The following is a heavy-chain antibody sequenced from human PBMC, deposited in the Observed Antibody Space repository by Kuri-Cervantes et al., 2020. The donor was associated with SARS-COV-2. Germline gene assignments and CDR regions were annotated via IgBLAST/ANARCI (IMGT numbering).Heavy chain of an antibody. Sequence: SETLSLTCTVAGGSISSSSYYWGWIRQPPGKGLEWIGCIYYSGSTYYNLSLKSRVTIAVDTSKNQFSLKLSSVTAADTAVYYCARRVDWFDPWGQGALVTVSS. J-gene: IGHJ5*02. V-gene: IGHV4-39*01. CDR3: ARRVDWFDP. CDR2: IYYSGST. CDR1: GGSISSSSYY. D-gene: IGHD3-3*01.